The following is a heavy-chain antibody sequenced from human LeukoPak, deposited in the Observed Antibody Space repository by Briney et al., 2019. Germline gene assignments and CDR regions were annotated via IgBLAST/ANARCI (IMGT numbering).Heavy chain of an antibody. J-gene: IGHJ5*02. CDR2: IIPIFGIA. Sequence: SVKVSCKASGGTFSCYAISWVRQAPGQGLEWMGRIIPIFGIANYAQKFQGRVTITADKSTSTAYMELSSLRSEDTAVYYCASLGLAYYDSSGYLNWFDPWGQGTLVTVSS. V-gene: IGHV1-69*04. CDR3: ASLGLAYYDSSGYLNWFDP. CDR1: GGTFSCYA. D-gene: IGHD3-22*01.